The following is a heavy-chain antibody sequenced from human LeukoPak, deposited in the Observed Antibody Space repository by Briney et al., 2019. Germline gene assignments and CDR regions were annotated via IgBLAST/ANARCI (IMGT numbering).Heavy chain of an antibody. CDR3: AREGGTVPDY. Sequence: SETLSLTCTVSGGSIRIYYWSWIRQPPGKGLEWIGYIYYSGSTNYNPSLKSRVSISVDTSKKQFSLKLSSVTAADTAIYYCAREGGTVPDYWGQGTLVTVSS. CDR1: GGSIRIYY. CDR2: IYYSGST. J-gene: IGHJ4*02. D-gene: IGHD4-17*01. V-gene: IGHV4-59*01.